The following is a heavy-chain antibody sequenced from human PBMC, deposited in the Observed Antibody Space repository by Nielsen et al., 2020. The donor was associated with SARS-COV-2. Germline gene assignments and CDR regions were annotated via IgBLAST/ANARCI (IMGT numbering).Heavy chain of an antibody. V-gene: IGHV3-7*01. CDR1: GFTFSSYW. Sequence: GESLKISCAASGFTFSSYWMSWVRQAPGKGLEWVANIKQDGSEKYYMDSVKGRFTISRDNAKNSLYLQMNSLRAEDTAVYYCARDLHQPGLDYWGQGTLVTVSS. CDR3: ARDLHQPGLDY. J-gene: IGHJ4*02. D-gene: IGHD2-2*01. CDR2: IKQDGSEK.